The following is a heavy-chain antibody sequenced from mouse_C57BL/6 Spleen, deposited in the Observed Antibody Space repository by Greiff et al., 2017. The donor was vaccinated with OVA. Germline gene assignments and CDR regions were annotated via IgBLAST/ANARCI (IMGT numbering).Heavy chain of an antibody. CDR1: GYTFTSYW. V-gene: IGHV1-55*01. Sequence: QVQLQQSGAELVKPGASVKMSCKASGYTFTSYWITWVKQRPGQGLEWIGDIYPGSGSTNYNEKFKSKATLTVDTSSSTAYMQLSSLTSEDSAVYYCARQIYYDSSWFAYWGQGTLVTVSA. D-gene: IGHD2-4*01. CDR2: IYPGSGST. CDR3: ARQIYYDSSWFAY. J-gene: IGHJ3*01.